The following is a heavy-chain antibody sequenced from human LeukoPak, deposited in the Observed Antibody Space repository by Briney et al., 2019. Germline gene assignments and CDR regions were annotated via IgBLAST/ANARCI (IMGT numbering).Heavy chain of an antibody. V-gene: IGHV6-1*01. D-gene: IGHD3-22*01. CDR3: ARTYFGSRGFYYYFDY. Sequence: SQTLSLTCAISGDSVSSTNAAWNWLRQSPSRGLEWLVRTYYRSKWDIDYAISVKGRITINSDTSRNQFSLQLISVTPEDTAVYYCARTYFGSRGFYYYFDYWGQGTLVTVSS. CDR1: GDSVSSTNAA. J-gene: IGHJ4*02. CDR2: TYYRSKWDI.